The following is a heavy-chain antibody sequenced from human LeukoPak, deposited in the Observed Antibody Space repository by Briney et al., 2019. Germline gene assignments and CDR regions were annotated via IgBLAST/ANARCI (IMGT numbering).Heavy chain of an antibody. CDR2: IKEDGGEK. J-gene: IGHJ4*02. CDR3: TRLGGSYYTY. V-gene: IGHV3-7*01. CDR1: GFTFSSYW. Sequence: PGGSLRLSCAASGFTFSSYWMSWVRQAPGKGLEWVANIKEDGGEKYYVDSVKGRFTISRDNAKNSLFLQMNSLRAEDTAVYYCTRLGGSYYTYWGQGTLVTVSS. D-gene: IGHD1-26*01.